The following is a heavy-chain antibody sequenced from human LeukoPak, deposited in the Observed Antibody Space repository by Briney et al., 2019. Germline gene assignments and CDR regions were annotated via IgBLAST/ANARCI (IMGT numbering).Heavy chain of an antibody. CDR2: IYTGGST. CDR3: AKSPYGLGTYAIAGDY. D-gene: IGHD3-10*01. J-gene: IGHJ4*02. CDR1: GFTVSSNY. V-gene: IGHV3-53*01. Sequence: GGSLRLSCAASGFTVSSNYMSWVRQAPGKGLEWVSVIYTGGSTHSADSVKGRFTISRDNSKNTLYLQMNTLRAEDTAVYYCAKSPYGLGTYAIAGDYWGQGTLVTVSS.